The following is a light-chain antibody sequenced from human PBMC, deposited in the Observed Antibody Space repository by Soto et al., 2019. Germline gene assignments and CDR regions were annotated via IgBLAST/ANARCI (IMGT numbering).Light chain of an antibody. Sequence: QSVLTQPPSASGTPGQPIAISCSGGSSNIGSHTVNWYQQLPGTAPRLLIYSNTQRPSGVPDRFSGSKSGTSASLAISGLQSEDEGDYYCAAWDDSLNGVVVGGGTKVTVL. CDR3: AAWDDSLNGVV. J-gene: IGLJ2*01. V-gene: IGLV1-44*01. CDR1: SSNIGSHT. CDR2: SNT.